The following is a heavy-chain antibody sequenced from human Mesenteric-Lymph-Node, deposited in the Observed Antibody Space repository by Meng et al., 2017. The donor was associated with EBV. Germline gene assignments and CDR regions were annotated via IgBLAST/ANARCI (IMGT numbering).Heavy chain of an antibody. Sequence: EVQVVESGGVVEQPGGSLRLSCAASGFTFDDYDIHWVRQAPEKGLEWVPLISRDGSNIYYVDSRKGRFTISRDNNKYSLYLQMNSLRAEDTAFYYCAKVLDYYDATWGYWGQGALVTVSS. J-gene: IGHJ4*02. V-gene: IGHV3-43D*03. CDR3: AKVLDYYDATWGY. CDR1: GFTFDDYD. CDR2: ISRDGSNI. D-gene: IGHD3-22*01.